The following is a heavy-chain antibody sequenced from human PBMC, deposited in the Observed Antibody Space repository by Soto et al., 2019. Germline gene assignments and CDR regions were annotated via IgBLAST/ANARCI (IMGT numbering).Heavy chain of an antibody. CDR2: ISGSGGST. Sequence: GSLRLSCAASGFTFSSYAMSWVRQAPGKGLEWVSAISGSGGSTYYADSVKGRFTISRDNSKNTLYLQMNSLRAEDTAVYYCAKDRVPGYCSGGSCYPGGFDAFDIWGQGTMVTVSS. CDR1: GFTFSSYA. D-gene: IGHD2-15*01. V-gene: IGHV3-23*01. CDR3: AKDRVPGYCSGGSCYPGGFDAFDI. J-gene: IGHJ3*02.